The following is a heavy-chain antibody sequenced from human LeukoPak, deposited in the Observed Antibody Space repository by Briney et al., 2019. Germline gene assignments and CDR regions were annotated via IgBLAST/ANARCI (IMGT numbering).Heavy chain of an antibody. CDR1: GFTFSSYG. CDR3: AKAADGYHGNSDY. Sequence: GRSLRLSCAASGFTFSSYGMHWVRQAPGKGLEWVAVIWYDGSNKYYADSVKGRFTISRDNSKNTLYLQMNSLRAEDTAVYYCAKAADGYHGNSDYWGQGTLVTVSS. J-gene: IGHJ4*02. CDR2: IWYDGSNK. D-gene: IGHD5-24*01. V-gene: IGHV3-33*06.